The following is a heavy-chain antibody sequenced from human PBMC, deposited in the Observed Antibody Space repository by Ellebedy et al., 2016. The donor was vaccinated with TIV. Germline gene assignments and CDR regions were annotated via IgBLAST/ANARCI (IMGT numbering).Heavy chain of an antibody. Sequence: AASVKVSCKSSGGTFSNYIINWVRQAPGQGLEWMGIINPSSGSTTYAQKLQGRLTMTRDTSTSTVYMELSSLRSEDTAVYYCARARSSGWLHTPDYWGQGLLVTVSS. CDR1: GGTFSNYI. D-gene: IGHD6-19*01. V-gene: IGHV1-46*04. J-gene: IGHJ4*02. CDR3: ARARSSGWLHTPDY. CDR2: INPSSGST.